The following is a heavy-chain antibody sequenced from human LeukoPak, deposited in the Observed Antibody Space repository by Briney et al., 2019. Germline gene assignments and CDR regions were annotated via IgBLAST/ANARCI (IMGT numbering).Heavy chain of an antibody. CDR2: ISYDGSNK. J-gene: IGHJ4*02. Sequence: GRPLRLSCAASGFTFSSYAMHWVRQAPGKGLEWVAVISYDGSNKYYADSVKGRFTISRDNSKNTLYLQMNSLRAEDTAVYYCAREGSVVVTAIPTDYWGQGTLVTVSS. CDR3: AREGSVVVTAIPTDY. D-gene: IGHD2-21*02. CDR1: GFTFSSYA. V-gene: IGHV3-30*04.